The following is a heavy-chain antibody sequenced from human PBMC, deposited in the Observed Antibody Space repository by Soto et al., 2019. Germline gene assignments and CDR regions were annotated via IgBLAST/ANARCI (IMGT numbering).Heavy chain of an antibody. CDR1: GFTFSSYA. D-gene: IGHD6-19*01. V-gene: IGHV3-23*01. J-gene: IGHJ3*02. CDR3: AKDKGQWLVRRPNAFDI. CDR2: ISGSGGST. Sequence: GGSLRLSCAASGFTFSSYAMSWVRQAPGKGLEWVSAISGSGGSTYYADSVKGRFTISRDNSKNTLYLQMNSLRAEDTAVYYCAKDKGQWLVRRPNAFDIWGQGTMVTVS.